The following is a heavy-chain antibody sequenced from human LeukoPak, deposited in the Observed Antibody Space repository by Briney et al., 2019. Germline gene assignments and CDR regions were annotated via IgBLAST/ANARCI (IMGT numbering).Heavy chain of an antibody. CDR3: AKDRSLQWLDGSDY. V-gene: IGHV3-23*01. D-gene: IGHD6-19*01. CDR2: ISGSGGST. CDR1: GFTFSSYA. J-gene: IGHJ4*02. Sequence: GGSLRLSCAASGFTFSSYAMSWVRQPPGKGLEWVSAISGSGGSTYYADSVKGRFTISRDNSKNTLYLQMNGLRAEDTAVYYCAKDRSLQWLDGSDYWGQGTLVTVSS.